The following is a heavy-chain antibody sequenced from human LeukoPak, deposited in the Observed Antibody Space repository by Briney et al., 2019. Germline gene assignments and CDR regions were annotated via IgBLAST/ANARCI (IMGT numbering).Heavy chain of an antibody. V-gene: IGHV4-39*01. CDR2: IYYSGST. CDR3: ARLKAAAGNNWFDP. J-gene: IGHJ5*02. CDR1: GGSISSSSYY. Sequence: SETLSLTCTVSGGSISSSSYYWGWIRQPPGKGLEWIGSIYYSGSTYYNSSLKSRVTISVDTSKNQFSLKLSSVTAADTAVYYCARLKAAAGNNWFDPWGQGTLVTVSS. D-gene: IGHD6-13*01.